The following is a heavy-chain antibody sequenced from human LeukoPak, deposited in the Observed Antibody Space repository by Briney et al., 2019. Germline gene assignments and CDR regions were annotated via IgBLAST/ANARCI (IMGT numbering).Heavy chain of an antibody. Sequence: KSGGSLRLSCTASGFTFGDYAMSWFRQAPGKGLEWVGFIRSKVYGGTTEYAASVKSRFTISRDDSKSIAYLQMNNLKTEDTAVYYCSALTPGVVVAVPFDPWGQGTLVAVSS. D-gene: IGHD2-15*01. CDR2: IRSKVYGGTT. J-gene: IGHJ5*02. CDR1: GFTFGDYA. V-gene: IGHV3-49*05. CDR3: SALTPGVVVAVPFDP.